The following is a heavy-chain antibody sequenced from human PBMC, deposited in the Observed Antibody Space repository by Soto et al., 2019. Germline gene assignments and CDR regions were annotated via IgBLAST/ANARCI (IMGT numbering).Heavy chain of an antibody. J-gene: IGHJ3*02. V-gene: IGHV4-39*01. CDR1: GGSISSSSYY. D-gene: IGHD2-2*01. CDR3: ADYWSTTSCHRRACDS. Sequence: QLQLQESGPGLVKPSETLSLTCTVSGGSISSSSYYWGWIRQPPGKGLEWIGSTYSSGSTYYNPPLKRRVTKAVDPPKIQFPLKRSSVTAADTAVDYGADYWSTTSCHRRACDSWGQGTKVTVSS. CDR2: TYSSGST.